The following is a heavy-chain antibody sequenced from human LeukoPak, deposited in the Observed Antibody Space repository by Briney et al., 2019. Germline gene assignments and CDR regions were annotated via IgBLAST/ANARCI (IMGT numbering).Heavy chain of an antibody. J-gene: IGHJ6*02. CDR1: GGSFSGYY. V-gene: IGHV4-34*01. CDR3: ARFPEYCSSTSCYSYGMDV. D-gene: IGHD2-2*02. CDR2: INHSGST. Sequence: PSETLSLTCAVYGGSFSGYYWSWIRQPPGKGLEWIGEINHSGSTNYNPSLKSRVTISVDTSKNQFSLKLSSVTAADTAVYYCARFPEYCSSTSCYSYGMDVWGQGTLVTVSS.